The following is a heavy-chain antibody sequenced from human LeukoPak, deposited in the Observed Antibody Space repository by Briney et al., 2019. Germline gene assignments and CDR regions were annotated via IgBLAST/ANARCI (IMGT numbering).Heavy chain of an antibody. D-gene: IGHD2-2*01. V-gene: IGHV1-2*06. CDR3: ARDYCSSTSCLFDY. CDR1: RYTFTGYH. J-gene: IGHJ4*02. CDR2: INPNSDDT. Sequence: ASVKVSCKASRYTFTGYHMHWVRRAPGQGLEWMGRINPNSDDTNYAQKFQGRVTMTRDTSISTAYMELSRLRSDDTAVYYCARDYCSSTSCLFDYWGQGTLVTVSS.